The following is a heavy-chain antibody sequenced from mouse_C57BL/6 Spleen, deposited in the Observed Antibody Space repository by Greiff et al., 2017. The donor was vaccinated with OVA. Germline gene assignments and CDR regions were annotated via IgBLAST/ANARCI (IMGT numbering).Heavy chain of an antibody. CDR3: AREGYYGSSSWFAY. J-gene: IGHJ3*01. Sequence: VQLQQSGPELVKPGASVKISCKASGYAFSSSWMNWVKQRPGKGLEWIGRIYPGDGATNYNGKFKGKATLTADKSSSTAYMQLSSLTSEDSAVYFCAREGYYGSSSWFAYWGQGTLVTVSA. D-gene: IGHD1-1*01. CDR2: IYPGDGAT. CDR1: GYAFSSSW. V-gene: IGHV1-82*01.